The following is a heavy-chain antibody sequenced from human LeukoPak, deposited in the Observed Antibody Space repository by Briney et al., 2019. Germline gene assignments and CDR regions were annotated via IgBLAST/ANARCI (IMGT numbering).Heavy chain of an antibody. CDR3: ARSRSIVGAFFDY. V-gene: IGHV1-46*01. Sequence: ASVKVSCKASGYTFTGYYMHWVRQAPGQGLEWVGIINPSGGSTSYAQKFQGRVTMTRDMSTSTVYMELSSLRSEDTAVYYCARSRSIVGAFFDYWGQGTLVTVSS. D-gene: IGHD1-26*01. CDR2: INPSGGST. J-gene: IGHJ4*02. CDR1: GYTFTGYY.